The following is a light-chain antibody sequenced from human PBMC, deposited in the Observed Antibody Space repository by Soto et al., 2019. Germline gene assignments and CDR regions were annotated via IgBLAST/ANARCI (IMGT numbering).Light chain of an antibody. CDR1: QSISSW. CDR2: KAS. V-gene: IGKV1-5*03. Sequence: DIQMTQSPSTLSASVGDRVTITCRASQSISSWLAWYQQKPGKTPKLLIYKASSLESGVPSRFSGSGSGTEFTLTISSLQPDDFATYYCQQYNSYPYTFGQGTKLEIK. CDR3: QQYNSYPYT. J-gene: IGKJ2*01.